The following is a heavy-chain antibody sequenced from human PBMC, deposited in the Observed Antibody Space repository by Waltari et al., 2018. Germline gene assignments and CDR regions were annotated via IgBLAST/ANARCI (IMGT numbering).Heavy chain of an antibody. CDR2: IVPLVDIA. Sequence: QVQLVQSGAEVKKPGSSVKVSCKTSGGSFTDYTFNWVRQAPGQGLEGMGRIVPLVDIADYTQELQGRATFTADTSTRTAYMTLRNLRSEDTAVYYCARADYYDSSGLDHWGPGTLVTVSS. CDR1: GGSFTDYT. CDR3: ARADYYDSSGLDH. V-gene: IGHV1-69*02. D-gene: IGHD3-22*01. J-gene: IGHJ4*02.